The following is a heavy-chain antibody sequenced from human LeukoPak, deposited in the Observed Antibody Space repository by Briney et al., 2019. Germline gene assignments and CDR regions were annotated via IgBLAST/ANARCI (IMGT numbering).Heavy chain of an antibody. CDR2: ISGRGSNT. J-gene: IGHJ4*02. CDR1: GFTFSSYG. CDR3: AKSAGYYYDSSGYYRKYYFDY. D-gene: IGHD3-22*01. V-gene: IGHV3-23*01. Sequence: GGSLRLSCAASGFTFSSYGMSWVRQAPGKGLEWVSAISGRGSNTYYADSVKGRFTISRDNSKNTLYLQMNSLRAEDTAVYYCAKSAGYYYDSSGYYRKYYFDYWGQGTLVTVSS.